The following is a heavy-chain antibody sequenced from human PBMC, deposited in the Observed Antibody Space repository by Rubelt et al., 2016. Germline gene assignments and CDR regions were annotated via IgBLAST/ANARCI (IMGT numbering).Heavy chain of an antibody. J-gene: IGHJ4*02. D-gene: IGHD2-15*01. V-gene: IGHV3-30*01. CDR1: GFTFSSYA. CDR3: ARASCAGGNCFPDDY. CDR2: IPFDGAAK. Sequence: GGGVFQPGRSLSLSCAASGFTFSSYAMHWVRPAPGKGLEWLTVIPFDGAAKYYADSVKGRFALSRDHSKNTLFLPVNSLRPEDTAVYYCARASCAGGNCFPDDYWGQGSLVTVSS.